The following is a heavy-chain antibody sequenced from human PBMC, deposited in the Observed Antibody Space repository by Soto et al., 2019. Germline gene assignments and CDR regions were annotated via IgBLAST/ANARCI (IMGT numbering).Heavy chain of an antibody. CDR2: INPSGGNT. V-gene: IGHV1-46*03. CDR3: ARTSDSSVDY. Sequence: ASVKVSCRASGYTFTSYYLHWVRQAPGQGLEWMGIINPSGGNTNYAQKFQGRLTMTRNTSTSTVYMELSSLRSEDTAVYYCARTSDSSVDYWGQGTLVTVSS. J-gene: IGHJ4*02. D-gene: IGHD3-22*01. CDR1: GYTFTSYY.